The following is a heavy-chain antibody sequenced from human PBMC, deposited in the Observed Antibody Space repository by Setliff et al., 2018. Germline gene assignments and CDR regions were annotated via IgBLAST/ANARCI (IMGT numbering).Heavy chain of an antibody. Sequence: ASVKVSCKASGYTFSDYGISWVRQAPGQGLEWMGWISPYTGNTFYAPQFQGRVIMTTDTSPNTASMELRSLRSDDTAVYYCERLVRYCTTTSCQRTSGDDFWGQGTLVTVSS. CDR3: ERLVRYCTTTSCQRTSGDDF. J-gene: IGHJ4*02. CDR1: GYTFSDYG. D-gene: IGHD2-2*01. CDR2: ISPYTGNT. V-gene: IGHV1-18*01.